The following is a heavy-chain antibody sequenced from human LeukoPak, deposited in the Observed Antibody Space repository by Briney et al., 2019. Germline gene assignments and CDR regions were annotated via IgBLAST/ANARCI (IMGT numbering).Heavy chain of an antibody. CDR1: GVSISTSRYY. J-gene: IGHJ5*02. D-gene: IGHD3-3*01. CDR3: ARIRIEDHDFWSGYPKYNWFDP. V-gene: IGHV4-39*07. CDR2: IYHTGPT. Sequence: SETLSLTCTVSGVSISTSRYYWGWIRQPPGKGLEWIGNIYHTGPTYYNASLESRVTISLDTSKNQFSLKLSPVTAADTAVYYCARIRIEDHDFWSGYPKYNWFDPWGQGTLVTVSS.